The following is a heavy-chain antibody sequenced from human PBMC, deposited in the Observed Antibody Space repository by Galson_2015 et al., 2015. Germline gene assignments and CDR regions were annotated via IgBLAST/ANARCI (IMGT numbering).Heavy chain of an antibody. CDR3: AKFVWFGELSDYYGMDV. J-gene: IGHJ6*02. CDR1: GFTFSSYA. D-gene: IGHD3-10*01. V-gene: IGHV3-23*01. CDR2: ISGSGGST. Sequence: SLRLSCAASGFTFSSYAMSWVRQAPGKGLEWVSAISGSGGSTYYADSVKGRFTISRDNSKNTLYLQMNSLRAEDTAVYYCAKFVWFGELSDYYGMDVWGQGTTVTVSS.